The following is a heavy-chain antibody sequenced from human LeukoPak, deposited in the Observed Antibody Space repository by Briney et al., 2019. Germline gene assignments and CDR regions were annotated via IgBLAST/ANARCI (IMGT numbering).Heavy chain of an antibody. Sequence: GGSLRLSCAASGFTFSSYSMNWVRQAPGKGLEWVSYISSSSSTIYYADSVKDRFTISRDNAKNSLYLQMNSLRAEDTAVYYCARDRNGDYGGNSLGFDYWGRGTLVTVSS. CDR1: GFTFSSYS. CDR3: ARDRNGDYGGNSLGFDY. D-gene: IGHD4-23*01. J-gene: IGHJ4*02. CDR2: ISSSSSTI. V-gene: IGHV3-48*04.